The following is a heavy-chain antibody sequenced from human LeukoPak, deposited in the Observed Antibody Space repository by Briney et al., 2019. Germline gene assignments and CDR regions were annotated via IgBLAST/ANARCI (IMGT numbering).Heavy chain of an antibody. CDR3: ARNYYDSGGDAFDI. CDR1: GGSISSSSYY. CDR2: IYYSGST. V-gene: IGHV4-39*07. J-gene: IGHJ3*02. D-gene: IGHD3-22*01. Sequence: PSETLSLTCTVSGGSISSSSYYWGWIRQPPGKGLEWIGSIYYSGSTYYNPSLKSRVTISVDTSKNQFSLKLSSVTAADTAVYYCARNYYDSGGDAFDIWGQGTMVTVSS.